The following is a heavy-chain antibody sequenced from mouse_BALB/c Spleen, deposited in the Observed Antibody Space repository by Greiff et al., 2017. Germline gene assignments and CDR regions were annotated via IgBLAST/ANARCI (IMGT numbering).Heavy chain of an antibody. CDR2: ISSGGST. D-gene: IGHD2-4*01. J-gene: IGHJ2*01. CDR1: GFTFSSYA. CDR3: ARGRTAMITTGDY. V-gene: IGHV5-6-5*01. Sequence: EVHLVESGGGLVKPGGSLKLSCAASGFTFSSYAMSWVRQTPEKRLEWVASISSGGSTYYPDSVKGRFTISRDNARNILYLQMSSLRSEDTAMYYCARGRTAMITTGDYWGQGTTLTVSS.